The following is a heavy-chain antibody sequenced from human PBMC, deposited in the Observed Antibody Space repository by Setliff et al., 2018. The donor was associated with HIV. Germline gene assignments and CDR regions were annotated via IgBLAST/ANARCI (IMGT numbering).Heavy chain of an antibody. V-gene: IGHV4-38-2*02. Sequence: SETLSLTCAVSGYSISSGYYWAWIRQPPGKGLEWIGSIYHGGTTYYNPSLKSRSTISEDTSKSQFSLSLSSVTAADTAVYYCVRDPPLTPTDADHPFDIWGQGTMVTV. J-gene: IGHJ3*02. CDR3: VRDPPLTPTDADHPFDI. CDR1: GYSISSGYY. CDR2: IYHGGTT. D-gene: IGHD2-21*02.